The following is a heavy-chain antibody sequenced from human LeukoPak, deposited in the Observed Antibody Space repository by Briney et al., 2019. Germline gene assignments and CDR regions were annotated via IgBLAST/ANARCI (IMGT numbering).Heavy chain of an antibody. CDR3: ARVVRYCSSSSCTERNHFDY. D-gene: IGHD2-2*01. J-gene: IGHJ4*02. V-gene: IGHV4-31*03. CDR1: GVSISSGGYC. Sequence: SETLSLTCTVSGVSISSGGYCWSWIRQHPGKGLEWIGYICFSGSTYYNLSLKSRVTVSVDTSKNQFSLNLSSVTAADTAVYYCARVVRYCSSSSCTERNHFDYWGQGTLVTVSS. CDR2: ICFSGST.